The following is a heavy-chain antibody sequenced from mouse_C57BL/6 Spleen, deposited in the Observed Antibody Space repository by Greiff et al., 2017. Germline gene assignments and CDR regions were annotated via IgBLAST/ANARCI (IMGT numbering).Heavy chain of an antibody. Sequence: VQLQQSGAELARPGASVKLSCKASGYTFTSYGISWVKQRTGQGLEWIGEIYPRSGNTYYNEKFKGKATLTADKSSSTAYMELRSLTSEDSAVYFCARGEGRYFDAWGTGTTVTVSS. V-gene: IGHV1-81*01. CDR2: IYPRSGNT. CDR1: GYTFTSYG. J-gene: IGHJ1*03. CDR3: ARGEGRYFDA.